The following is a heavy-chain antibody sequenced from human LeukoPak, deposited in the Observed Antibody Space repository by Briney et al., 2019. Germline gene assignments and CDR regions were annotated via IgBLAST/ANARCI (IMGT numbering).Heavy chain of an antibody. CDR3: ARDLRGYDLRPDAFDI. CDR1: GGTFSSYA. J-gene: IGHJ3*02. CDR2: IIPIFGTA. V-gene: IGHV1-69*06. Sequence: SVEVSPKSSGGTFSSYAVSCVRHTPGQRREWMGGIIPIFGTANYAQKFQGRVTITADKSTSTAYMELSSLRSEDTAVYYCARDLRGYDLRPDAFDIWGQGTMVTVSS. D-gene: IGHD5-12*01.